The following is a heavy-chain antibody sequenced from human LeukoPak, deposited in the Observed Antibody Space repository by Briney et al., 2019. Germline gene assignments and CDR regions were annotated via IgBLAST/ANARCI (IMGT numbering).Heavy chain of an antibody. V-gene: IGHV3-30*02. J-gene: IGHJ4*02. CDR3: ARGNCGGDCYSYGMNDY. D-gene: IGHD2-21*02. CDR1: GFTFTSYG. CDR2: IRYDGSNK. Sequence: PGGSLRLSCAASGFTFTSYGMHWVRQAPGKGLEWVAFIRYDGSNKYYPDSVKGRFTISRDNSKNTLYLQMNSLRVEDTAVYYCARGNCGGDCYSYGMNDYWGQGTLVTVSS.